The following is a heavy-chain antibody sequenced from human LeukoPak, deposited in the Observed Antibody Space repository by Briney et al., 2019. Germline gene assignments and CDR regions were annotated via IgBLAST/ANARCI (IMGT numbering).Heavy chain of an antibody. Sequence: PSETLSLTCAVSGYSISSGYYWGWIRQPPGKGLELIGSIYHSGSTYYNPSLKSRVTISVDTSKNQFSLKLSSVTDADTAVYYCARESETQLERGQQGALDYWGQGTLVTVSS. J-gene: IGHJ4*02. CDR2: IYHSGST. D-gene: IGHD1-1*01. V-gene: IGHV4-38-2*02. CDR1: GYSISSGYY. CDR3: ARESETQLERGQQGALDY.